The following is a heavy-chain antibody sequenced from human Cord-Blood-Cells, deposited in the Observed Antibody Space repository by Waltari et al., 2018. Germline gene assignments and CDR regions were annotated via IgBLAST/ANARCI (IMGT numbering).Heavy chain of an antibody. V-gene: IGHV2-5*01. CDR2: IYWNDDK. D-gene: IGHD4-17*01. CDR1: GFSLTTTGVG. CDR3: AHRYYGDYYVDC. J-gene: IGHJ4*02. Sequence: QITLTESGPTLVKPTQTPTLTCTFSGFSLTTTGVGVGWFRQPPGKALKWLALIYWNDDKGYNPALKSRLTITKDTSKTLVVLTMTNMDPVDTATYYGAHRYYGDYYVDCWGQGTLVTVSS.